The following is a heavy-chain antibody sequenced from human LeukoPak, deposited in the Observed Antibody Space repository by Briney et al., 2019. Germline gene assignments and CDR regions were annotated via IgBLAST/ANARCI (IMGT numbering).Heavy chain of an antibody. J-gene: IGHJ4*02. D-gene: IGHD4-23*01. CDR1: GYSISSGYY. V-gene: IGHV4-38-2*01. Sequence: SETLSLTCAVSGYSISSGYYWGWIRQPPGKGLEWIGSIYHSGSTYYNPSLKSRVTISVDTSKNQFSLKLSSVTAADTAVYYCARHDYGSNGGGTFDYWGQGTLVTVSS. CDR2: IYHSGST. CDR3: ARHDYGSNGGGTFDY.